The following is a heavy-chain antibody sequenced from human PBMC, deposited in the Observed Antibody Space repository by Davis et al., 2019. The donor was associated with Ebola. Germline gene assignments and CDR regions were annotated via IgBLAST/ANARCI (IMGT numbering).Heavy chain of an antibody. CDR2: IRYDGSNK. J-gene: IGHJ4*01. V-gene: IGHV3-30*02. Sequence: PGGSLRLSCAASGFTFSSYGMHWVRQAPGKGLEWVAFIRYDGSNKYYADSVKGRFTISRDNSKNSLSLQMNSLRAEDTAVYYCARIVAWRELLVLRTDFDYWGQGTLVTVSS. CDR3: ARIVAWRELLVLRTDFDY. D-gene: IGHD1-26*01. CDR1: GFTFSSYG.